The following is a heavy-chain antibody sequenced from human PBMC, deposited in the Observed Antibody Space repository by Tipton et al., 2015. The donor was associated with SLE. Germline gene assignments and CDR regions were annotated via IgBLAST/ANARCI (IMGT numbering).Heavy chain of an antibody. Sequence: TLSLTCAVHGGSFSGYYCSWIRQPPGKGLEWIGDVNHSGSTDYHPPLKSRVTMSVDTSKNQFSLKLTSVTAADTALYYCARCTIFGVVRGSFDSWGQGTLVTVS. J-gene: IGHJ4*02. CDR3: ARCTIFGVVRGSFDS. V-gene: IGHV4-34*01. D-gene: IGHD3-3*01. CDR2: VNHSGST. CDR1: GGSFSGYY.